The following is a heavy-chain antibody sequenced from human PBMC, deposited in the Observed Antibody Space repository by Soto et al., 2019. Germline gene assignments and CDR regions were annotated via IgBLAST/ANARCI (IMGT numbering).Heavy chain of an antibody. D-gene: IGHD3-16*02. CDR1: GFTFSSYG. CDR3: ARVIEAYSNYGMDV. Sequence: PGGSLRLSCAASGFTFSSYGMHWVRQAPGKGLEWVAVTSYDGSNKYYADSVKGRFTISRDNSKNTLYLQMNSLRAEDTAVYYCARVIEAYSNYGMDVWGQGTTVTVSS. V-gene: IGHV3-30*03. CDR2: TSYDGSNK. J-gene: IGHJ6*02.